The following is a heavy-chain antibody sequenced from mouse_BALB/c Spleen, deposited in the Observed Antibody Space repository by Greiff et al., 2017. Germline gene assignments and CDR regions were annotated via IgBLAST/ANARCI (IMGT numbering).Heavy chain of an antibody. J-gene: IGHJ4*01. Sequence: EVQLQESGGDLVKPGGSLKLSCAASGFTFSSYGMSWVRQTPDKRLEWVATISSGGSYTYYPDSVKGRFTISRDNAKNTLYLQMSSLKSEDTAMYYCARQERGNYVFYAMDYWGQGTSVTVSS. V-gene: IGHV5-6*01. D-gene: IGHD2-1*01. CDR3: ARQERGNYVFYAMDY. CDR2: ISSGGSYT. CDR1: GFTFSSYG.